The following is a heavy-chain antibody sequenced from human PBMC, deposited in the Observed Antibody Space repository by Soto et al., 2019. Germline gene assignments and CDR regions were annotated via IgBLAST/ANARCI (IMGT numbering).Heavy chain of an antibody. CDR1: GGSISSDAYY. CDR2: IFYTGSA. D-gene: IGHD5-18*01. V-gene: IGHV4-30-4*01. J-gene: IGHJ4*02. CDR3: ARELSGYTYGPGDMY. Sequence: QVQLQESGPGLVKPSQTLSLTCFVSGGSISSDAYYWTWIRQPPGKGLEWIGNIFYTGSAYYNPYLESRITIALDTSNNHFSLTMSSVTAADTAVYFCARELSGYTYGPGDMYWGQGILVTVSS.